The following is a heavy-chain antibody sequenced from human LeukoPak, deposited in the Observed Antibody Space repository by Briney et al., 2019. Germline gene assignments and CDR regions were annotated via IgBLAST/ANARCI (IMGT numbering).Heavy chain of an antibody. Sequence: PGGSLRLSCAASGFTFNSYAMNWVRQAPGKGLEWVAVISYDGSNKYYADSVKGRFTISRDNSKNTLYLQMNSLRAEDTAVYYCARGGRQGEIQLWFHYYYYMDVWGKGTTVTVSS. CDR1: GFTFNSYA. D-gene: IGHD5-18*01. V-gene: IGHV3-30*04. J-gene: IGHJ6*03. CDR2: ISYDGSNK. CDR3: ARGGRQGEIQLWFHYYYYMDV.